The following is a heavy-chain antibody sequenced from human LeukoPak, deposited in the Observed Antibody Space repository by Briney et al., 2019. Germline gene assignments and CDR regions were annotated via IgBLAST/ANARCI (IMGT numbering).Heavy chain of an antibody. CDR2: IYTSGGT. CDR1: GGSISSYY. Sequence: SSETLSLTCTVSGGSISSYYWSWIRQPPGKGLEWIGYIYTSGGTNYNPSLKSRVTISVDTSKNQFSLKLSSVTAADTAVYYCARQFKSGSYYRYYYYYMDVWGKGTTVTVSS. D-gene: IGHD1-26*01. J-gene: IGHJ6*03. V-gene: IGHV4-4*09. CDR3: ARQFKSGSYYRYYYYYMDV.